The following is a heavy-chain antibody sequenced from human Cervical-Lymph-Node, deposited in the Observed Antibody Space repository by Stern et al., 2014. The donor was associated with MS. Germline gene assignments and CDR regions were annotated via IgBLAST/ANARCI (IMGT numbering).Heavy chain of an antibody. Sequence: LQLQESGPGLLRPSETLSLTCTVSGASITSYYWSWIRQPPGKGLEWIGYIYYSGTTNYNASLKGRVAISIDTSKTQFSLRLSSVTAADTAVYYCARATDLWGQGTLVTVSS. CDR3: ARATDL. J-gene: IGHJ5*02. CDR2: IYYSGTT. CDR1: GASITSYY. V-gene: IGHV4-59*01.